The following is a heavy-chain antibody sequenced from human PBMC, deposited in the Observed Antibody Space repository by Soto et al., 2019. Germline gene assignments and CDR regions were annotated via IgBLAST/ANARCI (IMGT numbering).Heavy chain of an antibody. Sequence: GGSLRLSCAASGFTFSSYSMNWVRQAPGKGLEWVSSISSSSSYIYYADSVKGRFTISRDNAKNSLYLQMNSLRAEDTAVYYCARGEIVGATSITELTDDYWGQGTLVTVSS. J-gene: IGHJ4*02. CDR1: GFTFSSYS. CDR2: ISSSSSYI. CDR3: ARGEIVGATSITELTDDY. D-gene: IGHD1-26*01. V-gene: IGHV3-21*01.